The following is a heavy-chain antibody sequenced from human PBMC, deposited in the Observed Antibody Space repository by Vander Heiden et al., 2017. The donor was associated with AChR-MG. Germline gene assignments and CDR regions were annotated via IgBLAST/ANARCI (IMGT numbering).Heavy chain of an antibody. V-gene: IGHV1-69*01. Sequence: QVQLVQSGAEVKKPGSSVKLPCKASGGTLSSYAMRWVRQAPGQGLEWMGGNIPIFGTANYAQKFQGRVTITADESTSTAYMELSSLRSEDTAVYYCARVAGSIGDYWGQGTLVTVSS. CDR1: GGTLSSYA. D-gene: IGHD6-6*01. CDR3: ARVAGSIGDY. CDR2: NIPIFGTA. J-gene: IGHJ4*02.